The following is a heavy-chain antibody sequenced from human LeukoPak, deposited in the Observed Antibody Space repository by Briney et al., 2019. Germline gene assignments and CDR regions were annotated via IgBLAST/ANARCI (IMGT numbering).Heavy chain of an antibody. CDR2: IYSTGRS. Sequence: SETLSLTCTVSGGSISNYFWSWVRQPAGKGLEWIGRIYSTGRSDYNPSLKSRITMSVDTSKNQFSLKLSSVTAADTAVYYCAVSPYYYGSGSYYNTTLDYWGQGTLVTVSS. J-gene: IGHJ4*02. V-gene: IGHV4-4*07. D-gene: IGHD3-10*01. CDR3: AVSPYYYGSGSYYNTTLDY. CDR1: GGSISNYF.